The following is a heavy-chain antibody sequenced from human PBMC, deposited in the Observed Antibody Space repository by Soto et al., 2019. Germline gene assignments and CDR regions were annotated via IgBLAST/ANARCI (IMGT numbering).Heavy chain of an antibody. V-gene: IGHV1-18*01. J-gene: IGHJ6*04. Sequence: QVPLVQSGAEVKKPGASVKVSCEASGYTFTSYGISWVRQAPGQGXXXXGWISAYNGNTNYAQKVQGRVTMTTDTXXXXXXXXXXXXXXXXXXXXXXXXXXXXXXXXXXXXDVWGKGTTVTVSS. CDR2: ISAYNGNT. CDR3: XXXXXXXXXXXXXXDV. CDR1: GYTFTSYG.